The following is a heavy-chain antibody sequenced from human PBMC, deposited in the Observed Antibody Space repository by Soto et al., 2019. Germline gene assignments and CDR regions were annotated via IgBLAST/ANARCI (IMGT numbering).Heavy chain of an antibody. V-gene: IGHV4-39*01. CDR3: ARRGRPLIYFWCASSNYDLDVFYF. D-gene: IGHD3-3*01. J-gene: IGHJ4*02. CDR2: IYYSGST. Sequence: SGRLPLTCTVSGGTIRSSSYYGCWIRQPPGKGLEWIGSIYYSGSTYYNPSLKSRVTISVDTSKNQFSLKLSSVTAADTAVYYCARRGRPLIYFWCASSNYDLDVFYFWGQGTMVTV. CDR1: GGTIRSSSYY.